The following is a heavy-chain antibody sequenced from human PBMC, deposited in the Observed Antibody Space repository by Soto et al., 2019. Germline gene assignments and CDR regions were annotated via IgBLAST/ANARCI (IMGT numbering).Heavy chain of an antibody. CDR2: IYYSGST. D-gene: IGHD3-3*01. CDR3: ARDLNSSGFLEF. V-gene: IGHV4-31*03. CDR1: GGSISSGGYY. Sequence: PSETLSLTCTVSGGSISSGGYYWSWIRQHPGEGLEWIGYIYYSGSTYYNPSLKSRVTISVDKSKNQFSLKMSSMTAADTAIYYCARDLNSSGFLEFWGQGTPVTVSS. J-gene: IGHJ4*02.